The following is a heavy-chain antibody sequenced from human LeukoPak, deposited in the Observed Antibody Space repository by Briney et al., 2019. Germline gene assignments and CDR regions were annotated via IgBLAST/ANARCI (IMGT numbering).Heavy chain of an antibody. V-gene: IGHV3-48*03. Sequence: GGSLRLSCAASGFTFSSYEMNWVRQAPGKGLEWVSYISSSGGTVYYADSVKGRFTISRDNAKNSLYLQMNSLRAEDTAVYYCARAVLYYYYGMDVWGQGTTVTVSS. CDR3: ARAVLYYYYGMDV. CDR1: GFTFSSYE. CDR2: ISSSGGTV. J-gene: IGHJ6*02.